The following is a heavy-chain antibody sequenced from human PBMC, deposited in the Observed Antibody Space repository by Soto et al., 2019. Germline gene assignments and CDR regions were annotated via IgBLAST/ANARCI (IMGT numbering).Heavy chain of an antibody. D-gene: IGHD3-22*01. CDR2: INHSGST. CDR3: ARPTQYQINSSGYYFFDY. J-gene: IGHJ4*02. CDR1: GGSFSGYY. V-gene: IGHV4-34*01. Sequence: SETLSLTCAVYGGSFSGYYWSWIRQPPGKGLEWIGEINHSGSTNYNPSLKSRVTISVDTSKNQFSLKLSSVTAADTAVYYCARPTQYQINSSGYYFFDYWGQGTLVTVSS.